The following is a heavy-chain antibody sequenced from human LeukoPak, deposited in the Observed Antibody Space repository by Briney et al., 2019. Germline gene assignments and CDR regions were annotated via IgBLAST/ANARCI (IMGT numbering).Heavy chain of an antibody. D-gene: IGHD6-6*01. Sequence: AASVKVSCKASGYTFTGYYMHWVRQAPGQGLEWMGWINPNSGGTNYAQKFQGRVTMTRDTSISTAYMELSRLRSDDTAVCYCASFEYSSSRGAFDIWGQGTMVTVSS. V-gene: IGHV1-2*02. CDR3: ASFEYSSSRGAFDI. CDR1: GYTFTGYY. J-gene: IGHJ3*02. CDR2: INPNSGGT.